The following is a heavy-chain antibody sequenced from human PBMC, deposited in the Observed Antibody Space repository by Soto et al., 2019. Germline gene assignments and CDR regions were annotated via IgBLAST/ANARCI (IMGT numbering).Heavy chain of an antibody. Sequence: QVQLVQSGAEVKKPGSSVKFSCKASGGTFSSYAISWVRQAPGQGLEWMGGIIPIFGTANYAQKFQGRVTITADESTSTASMELSSLRSEATAVYYCALHYGSGSNYYYYGMDVCRQWTTVTVSS. CDR1: GGTFSSYA. D-gene: IGHD3-10*01. V-gene: IGHV1-69*12. CDR2: IIPIFGTA. CDR3: ALHYGSGSNYYYYGMDV. J-gene: IGHJ6*02.